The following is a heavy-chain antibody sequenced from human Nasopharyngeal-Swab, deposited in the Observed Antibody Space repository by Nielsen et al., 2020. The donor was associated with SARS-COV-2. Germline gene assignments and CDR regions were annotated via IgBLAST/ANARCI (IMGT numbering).Heavy chain of an antibody. CDR3: ARMIVGAPRWFDP. Sequence: SETLSLTCAVYGGSFSGYYWSWIRQPPGKGLEWIGEINHSGSTNYNPSLKSRVTISVDTSKNQFSLKLSSVTAADTAAYYCARMIVGAPRWFDPWGQGTLVTVSS. D-gene: IGHD1-26*01. CDR1: GGSFSGYY. V-gene: IGHV4-34*01. CDR2: INHSGST. J-gene: IGHJ5*02.